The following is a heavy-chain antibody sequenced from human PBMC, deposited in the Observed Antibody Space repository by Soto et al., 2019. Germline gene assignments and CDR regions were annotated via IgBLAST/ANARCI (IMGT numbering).Heavy chain of an antibody. D-gene: IGHD1-26*01. CDR1: GFTFSSYS. V-gene: IGHV3-48*02. CDR2: ISSSSSTI. CDR3: ARDGYSGSYLSPKRAPKFDY. J-gene: IGHJ4*02. Sequence: GGSLRLSCAASGFTFSSYSMNWVRQAPGKGLEWVSYISSSSSTIYYADSVKGRFTISRDNAKNSLYLQMNSLRDEDTAVYYCARDGYSGSYLSPKRAPKFDYWGQGTLVTVSS.